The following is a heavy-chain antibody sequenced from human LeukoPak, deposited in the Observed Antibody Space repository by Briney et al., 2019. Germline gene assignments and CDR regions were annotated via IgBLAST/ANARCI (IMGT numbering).Heavy chain of an antibody. V-gene: IGHV3-23*01. J-gene: IGHJ3*02. CDR3: AKDRVYSYGYGHDAFDI. CDR2: ISGSGGST. D-gene: IGHD5-18*01. Sequence: GGSLRLSCAASGFTVSSNYMSWVRQAPGKGLEWVSAISGSGGSTYYADSVKGRFTITRDNSKNTLYLQMNSLRAEDTAVYYCAKDRVYSYGYGHDAFDIWGQGTMVTVSS. CDR1: GFTVSSNY.